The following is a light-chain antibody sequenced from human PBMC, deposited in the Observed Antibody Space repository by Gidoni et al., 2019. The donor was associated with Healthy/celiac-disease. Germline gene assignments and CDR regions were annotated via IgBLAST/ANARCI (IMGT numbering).Light chain of an antibody. J-gene: IGKJ5*01. CDR2: GAS. CDR1: QSVSSSY. Sequence: EIVLTQSPGTRSLSPGERATLSCRASQSVSSSYLACYQQKPGQAPRLLIYGASSRATGIPDRFSGSGSGTDFTLTISRLEPEDFAVYYCQQYGSSPPITFGQGTRLEIK. CDR3: QQYGSSPPIT. V-gene: IGKV3-20*01.